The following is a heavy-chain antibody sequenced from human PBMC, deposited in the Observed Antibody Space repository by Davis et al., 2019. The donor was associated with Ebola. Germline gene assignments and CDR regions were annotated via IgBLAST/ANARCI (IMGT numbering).Heavy chain of an antibody. CDR1: GGSFSGYY. CDR3: ARKPARWENWFDP. CDR2: IHHIGST. V-gene: IGHV4-34*01. J-gene: IGHJ5*02. Sequence: GSLRLSCAVYGGSFSGYYWTWIRQSPGKGLEWIGEIHHIGSTNYNPSLKSRVTISEDTSKNQFSLRLNSATAADTAVYYCARKPARWENWFDPWGQGTLVTVSS. D-gene: IGHD6-6*01.